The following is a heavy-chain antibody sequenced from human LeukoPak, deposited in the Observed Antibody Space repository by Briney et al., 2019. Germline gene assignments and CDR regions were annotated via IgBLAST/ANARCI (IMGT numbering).Heavy chain of an antibody. CDR2: IIPILGIA. D-gene: IGHD6-25*01. V-gene: IGHV1-69*04. J-gene: IGHJ4*02. CDR1: GGTFSSYA. Sequence: ASVKVSCKASGGTFSSYAISWVRQAPGQGLEWMGRIIPILGIANYAQKFQGRVTITADKSTSTAYMELSSLRSEDTAVYYCARSSGLPLFDYWGQGTLVTVSS. CDR3: ARSSGLPLFDY.